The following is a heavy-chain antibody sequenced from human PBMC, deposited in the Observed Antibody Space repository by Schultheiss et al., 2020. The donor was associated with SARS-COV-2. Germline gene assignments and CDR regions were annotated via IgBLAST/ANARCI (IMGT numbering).Heavy chain of an antibody. CDR2: ISYDGSNK. V-gene: IGHV3-30*18. D-gene: IGHD4-17*01. CDR1: GFTFSSYA. J-gene: IGHJ4*02. Sequence: GGSLRLSCAASGFTFSSYAMSWVRQAPGKGLEWVAVISYDGSNKYYADSVKGRFTISRDNSKNTLYLQMNSLRAEDTAVYYCAKRTVQLYGDTGYWGQGTLVTVSS. CDR3: AKRTVQLYGDTGY.